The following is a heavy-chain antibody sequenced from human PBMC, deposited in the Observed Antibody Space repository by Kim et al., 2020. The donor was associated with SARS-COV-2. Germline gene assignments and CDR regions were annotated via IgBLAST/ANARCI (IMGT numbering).Heavy chain of an antibody. V-gene: IGHV3-30*04. Sequence: GGSLRLSCAASGFTFSSYAMHWVRQAPGKGLEWVAVISYDGSNKYYADSVKGRFTISRDNSKNTLYLQMNSLRAEDTAVYYSYYYGMDVWGQGTTVTVSS. CDR1: GFTFSSYA. J-gene: IGHJ6*02. CDR3: YYYGMDV. CDR2: ISYDGSNK.